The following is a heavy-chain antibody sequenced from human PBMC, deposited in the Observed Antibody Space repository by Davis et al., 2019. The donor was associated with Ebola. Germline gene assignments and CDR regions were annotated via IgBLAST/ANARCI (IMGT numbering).Heavy chain of an antibody. J-gene: IGHJ4*02. V-gene: IGHV4-59*12. CDR1: GGSISSYY. D-gene: IGHD3-22*01. Sequence: SETLSLTCTVSGGSISSYYWSWIRQPPGKGLEWIGYIYYSGRTNYNPSLKSRVTISVDTSKNQFSLKLTSVTAADTAVYYCARGDSYYDPSGYYAGPEAPDHWGQGTLVSVSS. CDR3: ARGDSYYDPSGYYAGPEAPDH. CDR2: IYYSGRT.